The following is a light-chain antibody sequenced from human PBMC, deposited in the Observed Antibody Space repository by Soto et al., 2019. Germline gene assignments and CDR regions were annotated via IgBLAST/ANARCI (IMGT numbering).Light chain of an antibody. CDR3: SSYTSTNTQL. J-gene: IGLJ3*02. Sequence: QSVLTQPASVSGSPGQSITISCTGTSSDVGGYNFVSWYQQHPGKAPKLMIYDVSTRPSGVSNRFSGSKSGNTASLTISGLQAEDEAHYYCSSYTSTNTQLFGGGTKVTVL. V-gene: IGLV2-14*03. CDR2: DVS. CDR1: SSDVGGYNF.